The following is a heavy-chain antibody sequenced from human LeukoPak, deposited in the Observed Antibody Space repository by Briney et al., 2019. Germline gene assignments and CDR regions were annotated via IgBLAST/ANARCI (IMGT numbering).Heavy chain of an antibody. CDR2: IWYDGSNK. J-gene: IGHJ4*02. D-gene: IGHD6-19*01. CDR1: GFTFSSYG. CDR3: ARGGGIAVAGTPTWFFDY. Sequence: GGSLRLSCAASGFTFSSYGMHWVRQAPGKGLEWVVVIWYDGSNKYYADSVKGRFTISRDNSKNTLYLQMNSLRAEDTAVYYCARGGGIAVAGTPTWFFDYWGQGTLVTVSS. V-gene: IGHV3-33*01.